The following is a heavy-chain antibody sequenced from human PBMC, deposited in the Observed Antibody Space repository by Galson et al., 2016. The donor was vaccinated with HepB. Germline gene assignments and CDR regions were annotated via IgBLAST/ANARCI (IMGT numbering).Heavy chain of an antibody. Sequence: SETLSLTCTVSGDSISNVGRHWGWFRQSPEMGLEYIGSIHSSGTSYYNPSLTSRITVSADMSRNQFFLSLTSVTAADTAIYYCVRLGTAAAVANRRGGLYWSQGTRVTVSS. CDR1: GDSISNVGRH. V-gene: IGHV4-39*01. CDR3: VRLGTAAAVANRRGGLY. D-gene: IGHD6-13*01. J-gene: IGHJ4*02. CDR2: IHSSGTS.